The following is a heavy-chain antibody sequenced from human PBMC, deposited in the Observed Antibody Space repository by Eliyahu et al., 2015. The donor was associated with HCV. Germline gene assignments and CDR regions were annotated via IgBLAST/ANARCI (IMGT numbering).Heavy chain of an antibody. CDR2: INPNNGDT. Sequence: QVQLVQSGAEVQKPGASVKLSCKASGYTFTGYYLHWVRQAPGQGLEWMGWINPNNGDTNYAPKFRGRVTMTRDTSIRTVYMELSSLRFDDRAVYYCARGGRYDWGNYRYSFLDYWGQGTLVTVSS. D-gene: IGHD3-16*02. V-gene: IGHV1-2*02. CDR3: ARGGRYDWGNYRYSFLDY. J-gene: IGHJ4*02. CDR1: GYTFTGYY.